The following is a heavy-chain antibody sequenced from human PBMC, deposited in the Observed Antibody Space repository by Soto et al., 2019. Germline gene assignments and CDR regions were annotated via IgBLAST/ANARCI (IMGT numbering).Heavy chain of an antibody. V-gene: IGHV1-69*13. D-gene: IGHD1-7*01. CDR3: ARGYNWNYDPHFDY. CDR2: IIPIFGTA. CDR1: GGTFSSYA. Sequence: ASVKVSCKASGGTFSSYAISWVRQAPGQGLEWMGGIIPIFGTANYAQKFQGRVTITADESTSTAYMELSSLRSEDTAVYYCARGYNWNYDPHFDYWGQGTLVTVSS. J-gene: IGHJ4*02.